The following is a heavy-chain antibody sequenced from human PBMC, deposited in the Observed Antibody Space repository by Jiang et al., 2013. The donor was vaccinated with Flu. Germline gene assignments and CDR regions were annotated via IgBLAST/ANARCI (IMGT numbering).Heavy chain of an antibody. V-gene: IGHV3-23*01. Sequence: SGFTFSSYAMSWVRQAPGKGLEWVSAISGSGGSTYYADSVKGRFTISRDNSKNTLYLQMNSLRAEDTAVYYCAKDRHLTYGDYGWFDPWGQGTLVTVSS. CDR3: AKDRHLTYGDYGWFDP. J-gene: IGHJ5*02. D-gene: IGHD4-17*01. CDR2: ISGSGGST. CDR1: GFTFSSYA.